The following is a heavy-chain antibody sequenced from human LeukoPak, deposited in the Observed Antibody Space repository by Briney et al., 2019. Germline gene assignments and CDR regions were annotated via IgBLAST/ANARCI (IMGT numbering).Heavy chain of an antibody. CDR1: GGSISNFF. Sequence: SETLSLTCTVSGGSISNFFWSWIRQPPGKGLEWIGYISYSGNTDYNPSLKSRVTISVDTSKNQFSLKLSSVTAADTAVYYCARERSMVRGVSWFDPWGQGTLVTVSS. D-gene: IGHD3-10*01. V-gene: IGHV4-59*01. J-gene: IGHJ5*02. CDR3: ARERSMVRGVSWFDP. CDR2: ISYSGNT.